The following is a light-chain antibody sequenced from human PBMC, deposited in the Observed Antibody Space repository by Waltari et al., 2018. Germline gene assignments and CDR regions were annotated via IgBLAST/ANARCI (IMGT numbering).Light chain of an antibody. Sequence: QSVVTQPPSASGTPGQRVTISVSGSNSTIGSNYVYWYQQLPGKAPKLLIYRDNQRPSGVPDRFSASKSGTTASLAISGLRSEDEAGYYCAAWDDRLSGQLFGGGTNLAVL. CDR1: NSTIGSNY. V-gene: IGLV1-47*01. CDR3: AAWDDRLSGQL. J-gene: IGLJ2*01. CDR2: RDN.